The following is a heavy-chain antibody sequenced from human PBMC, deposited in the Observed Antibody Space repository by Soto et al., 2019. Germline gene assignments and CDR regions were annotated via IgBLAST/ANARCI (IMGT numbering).Heavy chain of an antibody. Sequence: QGQLVQSGAEVKKPGSSVKVSCKASGDSFSMFEITWVRQSPGQGLEWMGGLSPIFDTAIYAEKFQGRVTISADESANTGYMELSSLRSDDTAVYFCAREKGETVSHLADFELWGQGTLVSVSS. D-gene: IGHD3-10*01. CDR2: LSPIFDTA. CDR1: GDSFSMFE. J-gene: IGHJ4*02. CDR3: AREKGETVSHLADFEL. V-gene: IGHV1-69*01.